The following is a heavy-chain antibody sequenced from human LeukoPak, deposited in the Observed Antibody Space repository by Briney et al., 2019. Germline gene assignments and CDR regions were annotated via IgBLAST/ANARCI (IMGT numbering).Heavy chain of an antibody. CDR3: ARDVEMWNWFDP. D-gene: IGHD5-24*01. Sequence: ASVEVSCKASGGTFSSYAISWVRQAPGQGLEWMGRIIPIFGTANYAQKFQGRVTITTDESTSTAYMELSSLRSEDTAVYYCARDVEMWNWFDPWGQGTLVTVSS. J-gene: IGHJ5*02. CDR1: GGTFSSYA. V-gene: IGHV1-69*05. CDR2: IIPIFGTA.